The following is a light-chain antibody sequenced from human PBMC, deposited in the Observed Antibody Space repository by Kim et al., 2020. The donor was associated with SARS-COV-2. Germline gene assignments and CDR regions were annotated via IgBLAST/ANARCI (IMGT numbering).Light chain of an antibody. CDR1: NIGSKS. CDR3: QVWDSSSDHV. CDR2: YDS. J-gene: IGLJ1*01. Sequence: VAPGKTARITCGGNNIGSKSVHWYQQKPGPAPVLVIYYDSDRPSGIPERFSGSNSGNTATLTISRVEAGDEADYYCQVWDSSSDHVFGTGTKVTVL. V-gene: IGLV3-21*04.